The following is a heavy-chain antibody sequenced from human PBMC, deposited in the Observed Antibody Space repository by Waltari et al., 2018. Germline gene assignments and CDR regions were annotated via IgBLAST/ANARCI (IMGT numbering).Heavy chain of an antibody. Sequence: QVQLQQWGAGLLKPSETLSLTCTVSGGSISSSSYYWGWIRQPPGKGLEWIGSIYYSGSTYYNPSLKSRVTISVDTSKNQFSLKLSSVTAADTAVYYCARGRYPDYWGQGTLVTVSS. V-gene: IGHV4-39*01. CDR3: ARGRYPDY. J-gene: IGHJ4*02. CDR2: IYYSGST. D-gene: IGHD3-16*02. CDR1: GGSISSSSYY.